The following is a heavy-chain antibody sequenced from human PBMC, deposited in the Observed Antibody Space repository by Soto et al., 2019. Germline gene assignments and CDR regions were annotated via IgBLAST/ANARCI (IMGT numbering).Heavy chain of an antibody. Sequence: SVKVSCKASGYTFTGYYMHWVRQAPGQGLEWMGRIIPILGIANYAQKFQGRVTITADKSTSTAYMELSSLRSEDTAVYYCARGNDILTGYLDYWGQGTLVTVSS. D-gene: IGHD3-9*01. CDR1: GYTFTGYY. V-gene: IGHV1-69*04. J-gene: IGHJ4*02. CDR3: ARGNDILTGYLDY. CDR2: IIPILGIA.